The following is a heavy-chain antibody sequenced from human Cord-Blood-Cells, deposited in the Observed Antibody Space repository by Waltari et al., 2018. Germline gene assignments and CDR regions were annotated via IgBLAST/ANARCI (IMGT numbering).Heavy chain of an antibody. CDR3: ARSVTTVPKFYYYYYGMDV. Sequence: QVQLVQSGAEVKKPGASVKVSCKDSGYTFTGYYMHWVRQAPGQGLEWMGWINPNSGGTNYAQKCQGWVTMTRDTSISTAYMELSRLRSDDTAVYYCARSVTTVPKFYYYYYGMDVWGQGTTVTVSS. D-gene: IGHD4-17*01. CDR2: INPNSGGT. J-gene: IGHJ6*02. V-gene: IGHV1-2*04. CDR1: GYTFTGYY.